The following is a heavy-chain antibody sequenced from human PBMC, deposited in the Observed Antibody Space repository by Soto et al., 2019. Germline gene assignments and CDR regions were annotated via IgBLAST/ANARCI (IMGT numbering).Heavy chain of an antibody. Sequence: QVQLQESGPGLVKPSGTLSLTCAVSGGSISSSNWWSWVRQPPGKGLEWIGEIYHSGSTNYNPSPKSRVTISVDPSQNQFSLKLSSVTAADTAVYYCARVSGSYYYGMDVWGQGTTVTVSS. CDR2: IYHSGST. J-gene: IGHJ6*02. V-gene: IGHV4-4*02. D-gene: IGHD1-26*01. CDR3: ARVSGSYYYGMDV. CDR1: GGSISSSNW.